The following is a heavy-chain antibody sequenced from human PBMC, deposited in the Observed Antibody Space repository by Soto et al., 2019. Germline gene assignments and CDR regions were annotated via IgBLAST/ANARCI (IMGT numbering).Heavy chain of an antibody. CDR2: INAGNGNT. D-gene: IGHD3-3*01. J-gene: IGHJ3*02. CDR1: GYTFTSYA. CDR3: ASLSGYDFWSGYRSLGPLDAFDI. V-gene: IGHV1-3*01. Sequence: SVKVSCKASGYTFTSYAMHWVRQAPAQRLEWMGWINAGNGNTKYSQKFQGRVTITRDTSASTAYMELSSLRSEDAAVYYCASLSGYDFWSGYRSLGPLDAFDIWGQGTMVTV.